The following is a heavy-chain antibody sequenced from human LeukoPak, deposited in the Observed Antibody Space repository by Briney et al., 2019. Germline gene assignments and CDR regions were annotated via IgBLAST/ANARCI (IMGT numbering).Heavy chain of an antibody. CDR1: GGSMGISNPY. Sequence: SETLSLTCTVAGGSMGISNPYWHWIRQPPGKGLEWIGRDYYSGSIYFNPSLKSRVTISVDTSKNQFSLKLTSVTAADSAVYYCARNMTTVPRERIDPFGIWGQGTLVTVSS. J-gene: IGHJ3*02. CDR2: DYYSGSI. CDR3: ARNMTTVPRERIDPFGI. D-gene: IGHD4-11*01. V-gene: IGHV4-39*07.